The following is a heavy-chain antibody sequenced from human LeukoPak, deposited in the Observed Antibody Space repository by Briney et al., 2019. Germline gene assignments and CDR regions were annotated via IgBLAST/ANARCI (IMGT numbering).Heavy chain of an antibody. Sequence: GESLKISCTGSGYTFANYWIGWVRQMPGKGLEWMGIISPGDSDTRYSPSFQGQVTMSADKSNNIAYLQWSSLRASDTAMYYCARVKHYYALGTSYRGSFDPWGQGTLVTVSS. V-gene: IGHV5-51*01. CDR2: ISPGDSDT. CDR1: GYTFANYW. CDR3: ARVKHYYALGTSYRGSFDP. D-gene: IGHD3-10*01. J-gene: IGHJ5*02.